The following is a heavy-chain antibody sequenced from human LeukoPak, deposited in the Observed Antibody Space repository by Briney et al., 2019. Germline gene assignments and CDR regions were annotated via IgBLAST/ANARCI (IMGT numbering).Heavy chain of an antibody. CDR2: ISSNGGST. Sequence: GGSLRLSCAASGFTFSSYSMNWVRQTPGKGLEYVSVISSNGGSTYYANSVKGRFTISRDNSKNTLYLQMGSLRAEDMAVYYCARGLVLGAFDIWGQGRMVTVPS. J-gene: IGHJ3*02. V-gene: IGHV3-64*01. CDR3: ARGLVLGAFDI. D-gene: IGHD2-15*01. CDR1: GFTFSSYS.